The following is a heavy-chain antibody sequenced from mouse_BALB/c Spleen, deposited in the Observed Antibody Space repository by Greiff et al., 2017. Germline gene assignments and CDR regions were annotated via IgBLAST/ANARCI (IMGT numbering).Heavy chain of an antibody. Sequence: EVQLQESGAELVRSGASVKLSCTASGFNIKDYYMHWVKQRPEQGLEWIGWIDPENGDTEYAPKFQGKATMTADTSSNTAYLQLSSLTSEDTAVYYCNAAYGNYWAYWGQGTLVTVSA. V-gene: IGHV14-4*02. D-gene: IGHD2-10*02. CDR2: IDPENGDT. CDR1: GFNIKDYY. CDR3: NAAYGNYWAY. J-gene: IGHJ3*01.